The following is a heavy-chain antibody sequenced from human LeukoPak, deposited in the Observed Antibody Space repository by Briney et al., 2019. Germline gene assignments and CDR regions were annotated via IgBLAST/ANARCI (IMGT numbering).Heavy chain of an antibody. V-gene: IGHV4-59*01. CDR2: IYYSGST. Sequence: SETLSLTCTVSGGSISSYYWSWIRQPPGKGLEWIGYIYYSGSTNYNASLTNRVTTSVDTSKNQFSLKLSSVTAADTAVYYCAREVGYCSGGSCYSYFDYWGQGTLVTVSS. CDR1: GGSISSYY. CDR3: AREVGYCSGGSCYSYFDY. D-gene: IGHD2-15*01. J-gene: IGHJ4*02.